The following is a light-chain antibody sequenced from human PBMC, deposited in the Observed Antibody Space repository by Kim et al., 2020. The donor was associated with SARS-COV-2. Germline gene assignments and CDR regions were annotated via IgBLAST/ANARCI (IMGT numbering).Light chain of an antibody. CDR3: CSYAGSTTYV. V-gene: IGLV2-23*02. Sequence: GQSFTVSCTGTSSIGGSYNLVSWYLHNPGKAPKLIIYEVSKRPSGVSNRFSGSKSGNTASLTISGLQAEDEADYSCCSYAGSTTYVFGTGTKVTVL. CDR1: SSIGGSYNL. CDR2: EVS. J-gene: IGLJ1*01.